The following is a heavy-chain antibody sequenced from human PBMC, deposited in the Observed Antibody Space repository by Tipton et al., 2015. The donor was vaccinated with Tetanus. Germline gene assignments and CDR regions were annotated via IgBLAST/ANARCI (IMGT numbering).Heavy chain of an antibody. Sequence: QLVQSGGGVVQPGRSLRLSCAASGFTFSNSGMHWVRQTPGKGLEWLAIISYDGNYQSYAESVKGRFTISRDNSKSTLFLQMNGLRAEDTAVYYCVYPISWSAGDYWGQGSLVTVSS. D-gene: IGHD6-13*01. CDR2: ISYDGNYQ. J-gene: IGHJ4*02. CDR3: VYPISWSAGDY. V-gene: IGHV3-30*03. CDR1: GFTFSNSG.